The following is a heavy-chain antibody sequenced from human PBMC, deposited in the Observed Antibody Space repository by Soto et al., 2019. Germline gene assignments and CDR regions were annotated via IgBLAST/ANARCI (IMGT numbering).Heavy chain of an antibody. Sequence: QVQLQESGPGLVKPSETLSLTCTVSNGSISPNYWSWIRQPPGKGLEWIGYIYFAGTTTYNPSLKSRVTISVDAYKNQFSLRLTSVTAADTAVYYCARLGAYFQALDSWGQGTLVTVSS. CDR2: IYFAGTT. D-gene: IGHD3-16*01. V-gene: IGHV4-59*08. J-gene: IGHJ4*02. CDR1: NGSISPNY. CDR3: ARLGAYFQALDS.